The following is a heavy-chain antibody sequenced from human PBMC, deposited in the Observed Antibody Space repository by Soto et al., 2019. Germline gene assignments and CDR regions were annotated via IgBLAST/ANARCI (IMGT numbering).Heavy chain of an antibody. CDR2: IYYSGST. D-gene: IGHD2-21*01. Sequence: QVQLQESGPGLVKPSQTLSLTCTVSGGSISSGGYYWSWIRQHPGKGLEWIGYIYYSGSTYYNPALKCRVTISVDTSKNQFSLKLSSVPAADTAVYYCAASCVGCGGFNYYGMDVWGQGTTVTVSS. CDR1: GGSISSGGYY. CDR3: AASCVGCGGFNYYGMDV. J-gene: IGHJ6*02. V-gene: IGHV4-31*03.